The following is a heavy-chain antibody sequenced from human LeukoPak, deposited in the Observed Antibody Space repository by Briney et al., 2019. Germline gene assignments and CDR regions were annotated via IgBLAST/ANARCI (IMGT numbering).Heavy chain of an antibody. J-gene: IGHJ5*02. D-gene: IGHD3-10*01. V-gene: IGHV3-49*04. CDR1: GFTFGDYA. CDR2: IRSKAYGGTT. CDR3: TRVGELLWFGELLPNWFDP. Sequence: GGSLGLSCTASGFTFGDYAMSWVRQAPGKGLEWVGFIRSKAYGGTTEYAASVKGRFTISRDDSKSIAYLQMNSLKTEDTAVYYCTRVGELLWFGELLPNWFDPWGQGTLVTVSS.